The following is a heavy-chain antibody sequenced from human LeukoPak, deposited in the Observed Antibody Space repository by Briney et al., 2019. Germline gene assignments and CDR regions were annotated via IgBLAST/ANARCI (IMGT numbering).Heavy chain of an antibody. CDR2: ISGSGTTI. J-gene: IGHJ4*02. CDR3: VSAYGGLLDY. V-gene: IGHV3-48*03. CDR1: GFTFSSYE. Sequence: GGSLRLSCAASGFTFSSYEMNWVRQAPGKGLERLSYISGSGTTIYYADSVRGRFTISRDNARKSLYLQMNSLRVEDTAVYYCVSAYGGLLDYWGQGALVTVSS. D-gene: IGHD3-16*01.